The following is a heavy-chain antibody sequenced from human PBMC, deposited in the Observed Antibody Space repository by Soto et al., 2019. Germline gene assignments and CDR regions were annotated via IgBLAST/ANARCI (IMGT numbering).Heavy chain of an antibody. J-gene: IGHJ6*03. CDR2: IYYSGCT. Sequence: SETLSLTCTVSGGSISSGSYYWGWIRQPPGKGMEWIGSIYYSGCTYYNPSLKSRVTISVDTSKTQFSLKLSSVTAADTAVYYCAKSPIYDYIWGSYRTPDDYYYYYMDVWGKGTTVTVSS. V-gene: IGHV4-39*01. CDR3: AKSPIYDYIWGSYRTPDDYYYYYMDV. D-gene: IGHD3-16*02. CDR1: GGSISSGSYY.